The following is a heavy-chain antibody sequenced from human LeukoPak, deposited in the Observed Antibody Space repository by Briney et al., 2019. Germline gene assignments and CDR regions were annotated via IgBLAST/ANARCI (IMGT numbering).Heavy chain of an antibody. V-gene: IGHV1-2*02. D-gene: IGHD1-26*01. CDR3: ARQAYSGTYSAEFDY. Sequence: ASVKVSCKASGYTFTGYYMHWVRQAPGQGLEWMGWINPNSGGTNYAQKFRGRVTMTRDTSISTAYMELSSLRSDDTAVYYCARQAYSGTYSAEFDYWGQGTLVTVSS. CDR1: GYTFTGYY. J-gene: IGHJ4*02. CDR2: INPNSGGT.